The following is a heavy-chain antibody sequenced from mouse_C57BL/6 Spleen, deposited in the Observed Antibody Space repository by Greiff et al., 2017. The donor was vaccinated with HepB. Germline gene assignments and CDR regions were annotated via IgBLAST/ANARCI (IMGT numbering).Heavy chain of an antibody. CDR2: INPGSGGT. CDR1: GYTFTNYL. V-gene: IGHV1-54*01. Sequence: VQLQQSGAELVRPGTSVKVSCKASGYTFTNYLIEWVKQRPGQGLEWIGVINPGSGGTNYNEKFKGKATLTADKSSSTAYMQHSSLTSEDSAVYYCARSTYFGYWGQGTTLTVAS. J-gene: IGHJ2*01. CDR3: ARSTYFGY.